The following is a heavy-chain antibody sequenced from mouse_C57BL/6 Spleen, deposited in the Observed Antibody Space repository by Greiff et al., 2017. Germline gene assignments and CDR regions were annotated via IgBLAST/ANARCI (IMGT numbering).Heavy chain of an antibody. V-gene: IGHV10-3*01. Sequence: EVQLQQSGGGLVQPKGSLKLSCAASGFTFNTYAMHWVRQAPGKGLEWVARIRSKSSNYATYYADSVKDRLTISRDDSQSMLYLQMNNLKTEDTASYYCVRDQALDYYGRSGDYFAMDYWGQGTSVTVSS. CDR3: VRDQALDYYGRSGDYFAMDY. CDR2: IRSKSSNYAT. J-gene: IGHJ4*01. CDR1: GFTFNTYA. D-gene: IGHD1-1*01.